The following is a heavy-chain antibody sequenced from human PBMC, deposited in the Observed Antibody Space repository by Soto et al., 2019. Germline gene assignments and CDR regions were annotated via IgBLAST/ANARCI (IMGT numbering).Heavy chain of an antibody. J-gene: IGHJ6*02. CDR1: GFTFSSYS. V-gene: IGHV3-30-3*01. CDR3: ARDRGYCSGGSCPYYYYGMDV. Sequence: LRLSCAASGFTFSSYSMHWVRQAPGKGLEWVAVISYDGSNKYYADSVKGRFTISRDNSKNTLYLQMNSLRAEDTAVYYCARDRGYCSGGSCPYYYYGMDVWGQGTTGTVS. D-gene: IGHD2-15*01. CDR2: ISYDGSNK.